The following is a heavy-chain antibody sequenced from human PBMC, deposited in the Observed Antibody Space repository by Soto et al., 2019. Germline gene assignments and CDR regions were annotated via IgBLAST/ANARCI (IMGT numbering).Heavy chain of an antibody. D-gene: IGHD4-4*01. CDR2: INPNSGGT. CDR3: ARMRGYSNDGGIGWFDP. J-gene: IGHJ5*02. Sequence: QVQLVQSGAEVKKPGASVKVSCKASGYTFTGYYMHWVRQAPGQGLEWMGWINPNSGGTNYAQKCQGWVTMTRDTSISTAYMELSRLRSDDTAVYYCARMRGYSNDGGIGWFDPWGQGTLVTVSS. V-gene: IGHV1-2*04. CDR1: GYTFTGYY.